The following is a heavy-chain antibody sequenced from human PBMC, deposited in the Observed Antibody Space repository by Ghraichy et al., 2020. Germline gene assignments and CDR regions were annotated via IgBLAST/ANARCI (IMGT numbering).Heavy chain of an antibody. J-gene: IGHJ4*02. CDR1: GGSISSGGYS. CDR3: ASRRRMITMVRGVIYYFDY. V-gene: IGHV4-30-2*01. D-gene: IGHD3-10*01. CDR2: IYHSGST. Sequence: QTLSLTCAVSGGSISSGGYSWSWIRQPPGKGLEWIGYIYHSGSTYYNPSLKSRVTISVDRSKNQFSLKLSSVTAADTAVYYCASRRRMITMVRGVIYYFDYWGQGTLVTVSS.